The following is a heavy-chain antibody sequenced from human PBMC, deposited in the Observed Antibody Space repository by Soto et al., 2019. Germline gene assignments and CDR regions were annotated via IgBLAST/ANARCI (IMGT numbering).Heavy chain of an antibody. Sequence: QITLKESGPTLVKPTQTLTLTCTFSGFSLSTSGVGVGWIRQPPGKALEWLALIYWDDDKRYSPSLKSRLTLTQDTAKHQVVSTMTNMAPVDTATHYCAPRGLHYESSAFDIWGQGTMVTVSS. CDR1: GFSLSTSGVG. J-gene: IGHJ3*02. CDR3: APRGLHYESSAFDI. CDR2: IYWDDDK. V-gene: IGHV2-5*02. D-gene: IGHD3-22*01.